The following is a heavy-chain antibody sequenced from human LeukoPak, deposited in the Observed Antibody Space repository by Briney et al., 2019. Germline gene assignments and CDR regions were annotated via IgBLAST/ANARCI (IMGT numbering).Heavy chain of an antibody. V-gene: IGHV3-7*01. CDR2: IKQDGSEK. J-gene: IGHJ6*03. CDR3: ARDRATYYDSSGYYYVGYYYYYMDV. D-gene: IGHD3-22*01. Sequence: GGSLRLSCAASGFTFSSYWMSWVRQAPGKGLEWVANIKQDGSEKYYVDSVKGRFTISRDNAKNSLYLQMNSLRAEDTAVYCCARDRATYYDSSGYYYVGYYYYYMDVWGKGTTVTVSS. CDR1: GFTFSSYW.